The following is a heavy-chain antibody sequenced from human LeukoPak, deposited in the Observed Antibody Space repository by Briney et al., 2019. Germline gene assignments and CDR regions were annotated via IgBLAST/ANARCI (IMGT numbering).Heavy chain of an antibody. CDR3: ARVLITMVRGVTENYNWFDP. D-gene: IGHD3-10*01. J-gene: IGHJ5*02. Sequence: ASVKVSCKASGYTFTSYGISWVRQGPGHGLEWMGWISAYNGNTNYAQKLQGRVTMTTDTSTSTAYMGLRSLRSDDTAVYYCARVLITMVRGVTENYNWFDPWGQGTLVTVSS. CDR2: ISAYNGNT. V-gene: IGHV1-18*01. CDR1: GYTFTSYG.